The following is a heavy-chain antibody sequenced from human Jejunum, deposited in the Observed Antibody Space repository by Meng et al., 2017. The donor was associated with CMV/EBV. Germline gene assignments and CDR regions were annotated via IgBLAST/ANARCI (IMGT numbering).Heavy chain of an antibody. J-gene: IGHJ4*02. CDR2: VSGSGGVT. CDR1: GFPFSSYA. Sequence: GFPFSSYAMSWVRQAPGKGLGWVSAVSGSGGVTYYADSVKGRFTISRDNSKNTVYLQMNRLRAEDTALYYCAKDYDILTGYYIKYWGQGTRVTVSS. V-gene: IGHV3-23*01. CDR3: AKDYDILTGYYIKY. D-gene: IGHD3-9*01.